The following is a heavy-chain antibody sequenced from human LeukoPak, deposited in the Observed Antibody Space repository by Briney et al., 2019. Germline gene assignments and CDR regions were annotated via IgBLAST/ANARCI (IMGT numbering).Heavy chain of an antibody. V-gene: IGHV1-2*02. D-gene: IGHD2-15*01. Sequence: ASVKVSCKASGYTFTGYYMHWVRQAPGQGLEWLGWINPRSGDTNYAQKFQDSVSMARDTSINTAYMELRRLNSDDTAVYYCAREIARTTSRGSGDAFDIWGQGTMVTVSS. CDR2: INPRSGDT. CDR3: AREIARTTSRGSGDAFDI. CDR1: GYTFTGYY. J-gene: IGHJ3*02.